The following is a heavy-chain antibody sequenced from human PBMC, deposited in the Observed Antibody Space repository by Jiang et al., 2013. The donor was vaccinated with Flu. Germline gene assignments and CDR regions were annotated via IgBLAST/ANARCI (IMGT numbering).Heavy chain of an antibody. V-gene: IGHV1-18*01. CDR2: T. J-gene: IGHJ6*03. D-gene: IGHD3-10*01. CDR3: ARARGRGGYYYYYMDV. Sequence: TGYAQKLQGRVTMTTDTSTSTAYMELRSLRSDDTAVYYCARARGRGGYYYYYMDVWGKGTTVTVSS.